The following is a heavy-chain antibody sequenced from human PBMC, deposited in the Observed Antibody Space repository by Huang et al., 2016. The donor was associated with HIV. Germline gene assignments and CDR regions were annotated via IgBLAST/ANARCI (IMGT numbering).Heavy chain of an antibody. J-gene: IGHJ6*03. CDR2: IYYSGIP. V-gene: IGHV4-59*11. Sequence: QVQLQESGPGLVKPSGTLSLTCSVSGDSISSQYWGWIRQPPGKGLVWIGPIYYSGIPSYNPSLNSRVTMSVDTSKNQFSLKLKSVTAADTAVYYCARYDVLTGANYYMDVWGIGSTVIVSS. CDR3: ARYDVLTGANYYMDV. D-gene: IGHD3-9*01. CDR1: GDSISSQY.